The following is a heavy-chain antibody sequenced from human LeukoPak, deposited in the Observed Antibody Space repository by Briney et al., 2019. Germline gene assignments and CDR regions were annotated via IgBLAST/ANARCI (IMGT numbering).Heavy chain of an antibody. CDR1: GFSFDSYS. CDR2: ISSGSSTT. V-gene: IGHV3-48*02. J-gene: IGHJ6*02. D-gene: IGHD6-19*01. Sequence: PGGSLRLSCAASGFSFDSYSMNWVRQAPGKGLEWVSHISSGSSTTYYADSVKGRFTISRDNAKNSLYLQVSSLRDEDTAVYYRARGSIAVAGSTHYYGLDVWGQGTLVTVSS. CDR3: ARGSIAVAGSTHYYGLDV.